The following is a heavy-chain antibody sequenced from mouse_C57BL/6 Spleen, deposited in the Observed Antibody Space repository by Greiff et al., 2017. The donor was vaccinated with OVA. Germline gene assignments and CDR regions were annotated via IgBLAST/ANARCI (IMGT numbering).Heavy chain of an antibody. D-gene: IGHD2-10*02. Sequence: QVQLQQPGAELVKPGASVKLSSTASGYTFTSYWMHWVKQRPGRGLEWIGSIDPNSGGTKYNEKFKGKATLTVDKPSSTAYMQLSSLTSEDSAVYYCARGYGRAWLAYWGQGTLVTVSA. CDR3: ARGYGRAWLAY. J-gene: IGHJ3*01. CDR2: IDPNSGGT. V-gene: IGHV1-62-3*01. CDR1: GYTFTSYW.